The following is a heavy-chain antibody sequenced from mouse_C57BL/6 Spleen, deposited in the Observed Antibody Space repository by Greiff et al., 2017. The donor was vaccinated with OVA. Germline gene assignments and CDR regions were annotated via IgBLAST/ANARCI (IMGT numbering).Heavy chain of an antibody. V-gene: IGHV1-80*01. CDR2: IYPGDGDT. CDR1: GYAFSSYW. Sequence: QVHVKQSGAELVKPGASVKISCKASGYAFSSYWMNWVKQRPGKGLEWIGQIYPGDGDTNYNGKFKGKATLTADKSSSTAYMQLSSLTSEDSAVYFCARDYYGGYYYAMDYWGQGTSVTVSS. CDR3: ARDYYGGYYYAMDY. J-gene: IGHJ4*01. D-gene: IGHD1-1*01.